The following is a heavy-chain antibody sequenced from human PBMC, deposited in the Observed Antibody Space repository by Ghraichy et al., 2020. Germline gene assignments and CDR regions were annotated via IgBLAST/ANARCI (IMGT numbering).Heavy chain of an antibody. D-gene: IGHD6-19*01. CDR1: GFTFSDYY. J-gene: IGHJ6*03. CDR2: ISSSGDTI. Sequence: GGSLRLSCEASGFTFSDYYITWIRQAPGKGLEWVSYISSSGDTIDYADSVKGRFTISRDNAKNSLILQMSSMRADDTAVYYCAVIGVAAVQYYDFDVWGHGTTVTVSS. V-gene: IGHV3-11*01. CDR3: AVIGVAAVQYYDFDV.